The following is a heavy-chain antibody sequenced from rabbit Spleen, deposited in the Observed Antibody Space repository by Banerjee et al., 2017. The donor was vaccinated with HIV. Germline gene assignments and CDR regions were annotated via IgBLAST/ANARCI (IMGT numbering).Heavy chain of an antibody. Sequence: QSVEESGGDLVKPGASLTLTCTASGFSFSSYYMCWVRQAPGKGLEWIACIYGGSSGYTYYASWAKGRFTISKTSSTTVTLQMTSLTAADMATYFCARAYNAYGYAGNLWGPGTLVTVS. D-gene: IGHD6-1*01. CDR2: IYGGSSGYT. CDR1: GFSFSSYY. CDR3: ARAYNAYGYAGNL. J-gene: IGHJ4*01. V-gene: IGHV1S40*01.